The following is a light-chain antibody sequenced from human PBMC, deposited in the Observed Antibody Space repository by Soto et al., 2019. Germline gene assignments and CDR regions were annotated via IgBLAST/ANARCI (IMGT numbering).Light chain of an antibody. CDR1: SSDVGGYNL. CDR3: SSFTSTSTNYV. Sequence: QSALTQPASVSGSPGQSITISCTGTSSDVGGYNLVSWYQQHPGKAPKLMISDVSNRPSGVSNRFSGSKSGNTASLTISGLQPEDEADYYCSSFTSTSTNYVFGTGTKLTVL. CDR2: DVS. J-gene: IGLJ1*01. V-gene: IGLV2-14*01.